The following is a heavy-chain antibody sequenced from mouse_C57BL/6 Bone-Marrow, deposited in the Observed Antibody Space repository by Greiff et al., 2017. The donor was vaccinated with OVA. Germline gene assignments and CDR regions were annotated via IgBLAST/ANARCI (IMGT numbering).Heavy chain of an antibody. J-gene: IGHJ3*01. V-gene: IGHV5-16*01. CDR2: INYDGSST. D-gene: IGHD2-4*01. CDR1: GFTFSDYY. CDR3: ARLYDYAFAY. Sequence: EVQLVESEGGLVQPGSSMKLSCTASGFTFSDYYMAWVRQVPEKGLEWVANINYDGSSTYYLDSLKSRFIISRDNAKNILYLQMSSLKSEDTATYYCARLYDYAFAYWGQGTLVTVSA.